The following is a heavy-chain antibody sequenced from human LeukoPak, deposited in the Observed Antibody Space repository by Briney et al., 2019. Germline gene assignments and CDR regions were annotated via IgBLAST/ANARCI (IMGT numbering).Heavy chain of an antibody. Sequence: GGSLRLSCAASGFTFSSYAMHWVRQAPGKGLEWVAVISYDGSNKDHADSVKGRFTISRDNSKNTLYLQMNSLRAEDTAVYYCARAPVWFGEWFFDYWGQGTLVTVSS. V-gene: IGHV3-30-3*01. CDR2: ISYDGSNK. CDR3: ARAPVWFGEWFFDY. J-gene: IGHJ4*02. D-gene: IGHD3-10*01. CDR1: GFTFSSYA.